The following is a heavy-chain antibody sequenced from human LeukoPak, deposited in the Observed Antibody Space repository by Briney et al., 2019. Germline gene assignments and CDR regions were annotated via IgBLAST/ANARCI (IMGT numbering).Heavy chain of an antibody. J-gene: IGHJ1*01. CDR1: GFTFSSYS. Sequence: PGGSLRLSCAASGFTFSSYSMNWVRQAPGKGLEWVSSISSSSSYIYYADSVEGRFTISRDNAKNSLYLQMNSLRAEDTAVYYCASDIVVVVAATLVFQHWGQGTLVTVSS. D-gene: IGHD2-15*01. V-gene: IGHV3-21*01. CDR2: ISSSSSYI. CDR3: ASDIVVVVAATLVFQH.